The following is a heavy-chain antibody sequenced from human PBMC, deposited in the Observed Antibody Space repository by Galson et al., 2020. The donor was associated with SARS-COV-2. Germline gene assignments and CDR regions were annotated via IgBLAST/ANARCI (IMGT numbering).Heavy chain of an antibody. Sequence: NSSETLSLTCAASGFPFSTYSMNWVRLAPGKGLEWVSSISTSSSYTYYADSVKGRFSISRDNPRNSLYLQMNSLRAEDTAVYYCARDEGIRGYNYGRLYYGLDVWGQGTTVTVSS. CDR1: GFPFSTYS. V-gene: IGHV3-21*01. J-gene: IGHJ6*02. CDR3: ARDEGIRGYNYGRLYYGLDV. CDR2: ISTSSSYT. D-gene: IGHD5-18*01.